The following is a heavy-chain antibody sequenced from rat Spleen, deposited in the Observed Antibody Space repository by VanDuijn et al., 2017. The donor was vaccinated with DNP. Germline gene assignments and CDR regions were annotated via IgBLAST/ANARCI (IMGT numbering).Heavy chain of an antibody. CDR2: ILYDGSRT. D-gene: IGHD1-11*01. CDR3: GTFEGRDA. J-gene: IGHJ4*01. Sequence: EVQLVESGGDLVQPGRSLKLSCAASGFTFSDYNMAWVRQAPTKGLEWVATILYDGSRTYYRDSVKGRFTISRDNAKSTLYLQMDSLRSEDTATYYCGTFEGRDAWGRGTSVTVSS. CDR1: GFTFSDYN. V-gene: IGHV5S10*01.